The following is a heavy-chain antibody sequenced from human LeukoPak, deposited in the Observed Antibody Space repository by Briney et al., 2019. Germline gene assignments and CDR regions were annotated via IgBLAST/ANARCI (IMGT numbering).Heavy chain of an antibody. CDR2: ISSSSSYI. V-gene: IGHV3-21*01. D-gene: IGHD4-17*01. J-gene: IGHJ4*02. Sequence: GGSLRLSCAASGFTVSNNFISWVRQAPGKGLEWVSSISSSSSYIYYADSVKGRFTISRDNAKNSLYLQMNSLRAEDTAVYYCARVRARGYGDYALDYWGQGTLVTVSS. CDR1: GFTVSNNF. CDR3: ARVRARGYGDYALDY.